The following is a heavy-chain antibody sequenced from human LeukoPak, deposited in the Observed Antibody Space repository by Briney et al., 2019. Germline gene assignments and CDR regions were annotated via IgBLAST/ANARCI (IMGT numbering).Heavy chain of an antibody. J-gene: IGHJ3*02. D-gene: IGHD3-22*01. CDR3: ARVRSYYYDSSGHDAFDI. CDR2: INHSGST. V-gene: IGHV4-34*01. CDR1: GGSFSGYY. Sequence: SETLSLTCAVFGGSFSGYYWSWIRQPPGKGLEWIGEINHSGSTNYNPSLKSRVTISVDTSKNQFSLKLSSVTAADTAVYYCARVRSYYYDSSGHDAFDIWGQGTMVTVSS.